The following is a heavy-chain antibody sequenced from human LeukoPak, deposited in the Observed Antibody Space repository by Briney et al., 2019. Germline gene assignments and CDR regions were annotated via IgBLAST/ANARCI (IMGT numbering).Heavy chain of an antibody. D-gene: IGHD3-10*01. V-gene: IGHV3-66*01. CDR1: GFTVSSNY. CDR3: AREGDLGNQYYFDY. Sequence: GGSVTLSCAASGFTVSSNYMSWLRQAPGKGLEGVAVIYSGGSTYYADSVKGRFTISRDNSKNTLYLQMNSLRAEDTAVYYCAREGDLGNQYYFDYWGQGTLVTVSS. CDR2: IYSGGST. J-gene: IGHJ4*02.